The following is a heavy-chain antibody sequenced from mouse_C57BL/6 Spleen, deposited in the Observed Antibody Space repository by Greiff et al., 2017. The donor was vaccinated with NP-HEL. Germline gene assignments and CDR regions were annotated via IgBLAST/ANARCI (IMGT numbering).Heavy chain of an antibody. Sequence: EVHLVESGGGLVKPGGSLKLSCAASGFTFSSYAMSWVRQTPEKRLEWVATISDGGSYTYYPDNVKGRFTISRDNAKNNLYLQMSHLKSEDTAMYYCARDRYYGSSPYYFDYWGQGTTLTVSS. V-gene: IGHV5-4*01. J-gene: IGHJ2*01. CDR3: ARDRYYGSSPYYFDY. D-gene: IGHD1-1*01. CDR2: ISDGGSYT. CDR1: GFTFSSYA.